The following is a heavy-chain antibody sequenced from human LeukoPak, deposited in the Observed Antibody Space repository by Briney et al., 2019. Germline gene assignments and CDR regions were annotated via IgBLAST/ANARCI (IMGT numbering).Heavy chain of an antibody. CDR2: ISAYNGNT. CDR3: ARYDFGVVIIGYYYMDV. D-gene: IGHD3-3*01. CDR1: GYTFTSYG. V-gene: IGHV1-18*01. J-gene: IGHJ6*03. Sequence: ASVKVSCEASGYTFTSYGISWVRQAPGQGLEWMGWISAYNGNTNYAQKLQGRVTMTTDTSTSTAYMELRSLRSDDTAVYYCARYDFGVVIIGYYYMDVWGKGTTVTVSS.